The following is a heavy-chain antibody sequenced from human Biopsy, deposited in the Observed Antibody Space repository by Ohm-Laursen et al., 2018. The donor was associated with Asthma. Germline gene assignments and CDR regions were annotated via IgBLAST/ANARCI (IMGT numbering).Heavy chain of an antibody. CDR2: ISGYNGDT. CDR3: VRDKVVVVPGSKGPTDWFDP. D-gene: IGHD2-15*01. Sequence: ASSVKVSCKSSGYTFTSYGISWVRQAPGQGLEWMGWISGYNGDTKFAQNVKGRLSLTTDTSTSTAYMELRSLTSDDTAVYYCVRDKVVVVPGSKGPTDWFDPWGQGTLVTVSS. V-gene: IGHV1-18*04. CDR1: GYTFTSYG. J-gene: IGHJ5*02.